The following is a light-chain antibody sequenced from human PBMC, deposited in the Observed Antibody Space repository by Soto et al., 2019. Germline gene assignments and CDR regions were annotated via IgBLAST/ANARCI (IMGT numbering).Light chain of an antibody. J-gene: IGKJ1*01. CDR3: QLYHNPPT. CDR1: QNSTTTS. V-gene: IGKV3-20*01. Sequence: DIVLTQSPGTLSLSPGERDTLSGRPSQNSTTTSLTWYQQRPGQAPRLVIYGTSGRATGIPDRFSGSGYGTDFTLPISRLEPEDFAVYYCQLYHNPPTFGQGPKVEI. CDR2: GTS.